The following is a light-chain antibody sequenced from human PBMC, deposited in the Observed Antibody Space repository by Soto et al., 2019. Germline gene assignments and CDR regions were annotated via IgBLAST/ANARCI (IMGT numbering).Light chain of an antibody. Sequence: QSVLTQPPSVSAAPGQKVTTSCSGSSSNIGNNYVSWYQQLPGTAPKLLIYDNNKRPSGIPDRFSGSKSGTSATLGITGPQTGDEADYYCGTWDSSLSAVVFGGGTKVT. CDR1: SSNIGNNY. CDR3: GTWDSSLSAVV. V-gene: IGLV1-51*01. CDR2: DNN. J-gene: IGLJ2*01.